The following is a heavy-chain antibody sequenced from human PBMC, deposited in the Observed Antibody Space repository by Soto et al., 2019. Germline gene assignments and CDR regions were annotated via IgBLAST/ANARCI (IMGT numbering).Heavy chain of an antibody. D-gene: IGHD3-10*01. CDR1: GVSFSSDV. CDR2: VWYDESNT. Sequence: GGSLRLSCAASGVSFSSDVMHWVRQAPGKGPEWVALVWYDESNTFYADSVQGRFTISRDNSKNTLDLQMNSLRAEDTAVYYCAKDSGTYYCDYWGLGILVTVSS. J-gene: IGHJ4*02. V-gene: IGHV3-33*06. CDR3: AKDSGTYYCDY.